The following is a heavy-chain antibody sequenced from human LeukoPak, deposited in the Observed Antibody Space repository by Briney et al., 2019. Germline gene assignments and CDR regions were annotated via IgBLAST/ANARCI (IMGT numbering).Heavy chain of an antibody. CDR2: IYYSRST. J-gene: IGHJ4*02. Sequence: SETLSLTCTVSGGSISNYYWSWIRQPPGKGLEWIGFIYYSRSTTYNPSLKSRVTISVDTSKNQFSLKLSSVTAADKAVYYCARHKMGGTGSFGYWGQGTLVTVSS. V-gene: IGHV4-59*08. CDR3: ARHKMGGTGSFGY. CDR1: GGSISNYY. D-gene: IGHD3-16*01.